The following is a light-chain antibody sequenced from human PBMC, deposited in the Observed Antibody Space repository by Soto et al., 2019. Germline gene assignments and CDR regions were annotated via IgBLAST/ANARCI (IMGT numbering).Light chain of an antibody. CDR3: NLYHSYSTWT. CDR1: QSVDNR. J-gene: IGKJ2*01. CDR2: DAS. Sequence: DIQMTQSPSTLSASVGDRVTITCRASQSVDNRLAWYQQKQGKGPKVLTYDASTLTSGVPSRTSGTGSGTEFTLTIRRLHRDDFGNYFCNLYHSYSTWTVDQG. V-gene: IGKV1-5*01.